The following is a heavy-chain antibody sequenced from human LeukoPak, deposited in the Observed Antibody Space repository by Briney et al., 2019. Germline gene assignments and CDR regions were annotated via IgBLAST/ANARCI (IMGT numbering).Heavy chain of an antibody. J-gene: IGHJ6*03. D-gene: IGHD3-10*01. V-gene: IGHV4-61*02. CDR2: IYTSGST. CDR1: GGSISSGSYY. Sequence: PSQTLSLTCTVSGGSISSGSYYWSWIRQPAGKGLEWIGRIYTSGSTNYNPSLESRVTISVDTSKNQFSLKLSSVTAADTAVYYCARGEYYYGSGSSYYYYMDVWGKGTTVTISS. CDR3: ARGEYYYGSGSSYYYYMDV.